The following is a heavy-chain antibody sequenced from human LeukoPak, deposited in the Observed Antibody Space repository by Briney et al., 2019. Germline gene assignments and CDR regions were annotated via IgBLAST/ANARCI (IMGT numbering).Heavy chain of an antibody. Sequence: GGSLRLSCTASGLTFSNYATSWVRQAPGKGLEWVSSITGSGRGTYYADSVKGRFSVSRDNSQNTVFLHMNSLRADDTALYYCSKDPNGDYVGAFDMWGPGTMVTVSS. CDR1: GLTFSNYA. CDR3: SKDPNGDYVGAFDM. V-gene: IGHV3-23*01. CDR2: ITGSGRGT. D-gene: IGHD4-17*01. J-gene: IGHJ3*02.